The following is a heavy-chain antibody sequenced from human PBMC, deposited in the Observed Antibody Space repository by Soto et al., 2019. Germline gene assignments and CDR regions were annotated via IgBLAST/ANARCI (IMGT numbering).Heavy chain of an antibody. D-gene: IGHD6-13*01. CDR2: MNPNSGNT. J-gene: IGHJ3*02. V-gene: IGHV1-8*01. Sequence: ASVKVSCKASGYTFTSYDINWVRQATGQGLEWMGWMNPNSGNTGYAQKFQGRVTMTRNTSISTAYMELSSLRSEDTAVYYCAREGEYSSSWYDAFDIWGQGTMVTVSS. CDR3: AREGEYSSSWYDAFDI. CDR1: GYTFTSYD.